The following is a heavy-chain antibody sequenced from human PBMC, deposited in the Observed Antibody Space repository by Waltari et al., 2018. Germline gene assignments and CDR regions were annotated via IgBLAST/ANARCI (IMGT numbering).Heavy chain of an antibody. CDR1: GFTFSSYS. CDR3: ARAGIVVVPAAIHYYYYMDV. CDR2: ISSSSSYI. Sequence: EVQLVESGGGLVNPGGYLRLSCAASGFTFSSYSMNLVRQAPGKGLAWVSSISSSSSYIYYADSVKGRFTISRDNAKNSLYLQMNSLRAEDTAVYYCARAGIVVVPAAIHYYYYMDVWGKGTTVTISS. D-gene: IGHD2-2*02. V-gene: IGHV3-21*01. J-gene: IGHJ6*03.